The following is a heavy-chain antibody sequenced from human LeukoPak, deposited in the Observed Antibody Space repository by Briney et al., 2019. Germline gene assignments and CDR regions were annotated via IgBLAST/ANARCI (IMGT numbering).Heavy chain of an antibody. V-gene: IGHV3-7*01. CDR1: GFTFSSYW. D-gene: IGHD2-21*01. CDR3: ARYCGGDCYGMDV. J-gene: IGHJ6*02. CDR2: IKQDGSEK. Sequence: GGSLGLSCAASGFTFSSYWMSWVRQAPGKGLEWVANIKQDGSEKHYADSVKGRFTISRDNAKNSLYLQMNSLRAEDTAVYYCARYCGGDCYGMDVWGQGTTVTVSS.